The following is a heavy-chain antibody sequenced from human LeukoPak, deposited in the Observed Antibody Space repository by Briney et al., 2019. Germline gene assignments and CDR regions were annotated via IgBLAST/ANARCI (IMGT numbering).Heavy chain of an antibody. CDR2: IGTTSGAI. V-gene: IGHV3-48*01. Sequence: PGGSLRLSCAASGFTFNAFGMNWVRQAPGKGLEWVSYIGTTSGAIYYADSVKGRFTISRDSAKNSLYLQMNSLRAEDTAVYYCAKEGFDSWGQGTLVTVSS. J-gene: IGHJ4*02. CDR1: GFTFNAFG. CDR3: AKEGFDS.